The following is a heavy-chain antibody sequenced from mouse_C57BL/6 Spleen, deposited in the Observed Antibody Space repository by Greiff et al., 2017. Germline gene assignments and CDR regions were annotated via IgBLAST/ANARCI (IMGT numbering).Heavy chain of an antibody. D-gene: IGHD1-1*01. Sequence: QVQLQQSGAELVKPGASVKLSCKASGYTFTSYWMQWVKQRPGQGLEWIGEIDPSDSYTNYNQKFKGKATLTVDTSSSTAYMQLSSLTSEDSAVYYCARRGVVAMDYWGQGTSVTVSS. J-gene: IGHJ4*01. V-gene: IGHV1-50*01. CDR1: GYTFTSYW. CDR3: ARRGVVAMDY. CDR2: IDPSDSYT.